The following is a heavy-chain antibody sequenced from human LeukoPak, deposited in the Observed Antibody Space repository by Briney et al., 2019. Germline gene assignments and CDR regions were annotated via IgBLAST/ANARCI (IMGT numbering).Heavy chain of an antibody. CDR3: ARDLSGPSYYYYGMDV. CDR2: IYYSGST. Sequence: SETLSLTCTVSSGSISSYYWSWIRQPPGKGLEWIGYIYYSGSTNYNPSLKSRVTISVDTSKNQFSLKLSSVTAADTAVYYCARDLSGPSYYYYGMDVWGQGTTVTVSS. V-gene: IGHV4-59*01. CDR1: SGSISSYY. D-gene: IGHD3-3*01. J-gene: IGHJ6*02.